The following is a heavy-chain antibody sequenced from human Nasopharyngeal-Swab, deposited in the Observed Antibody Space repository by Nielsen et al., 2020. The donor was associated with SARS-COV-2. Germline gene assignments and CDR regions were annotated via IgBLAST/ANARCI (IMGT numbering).Heavy chain of an antibody. CDR2: VTHSGST. CDR1: GDSMSGNY. J-gene: IGHJ4*02. Sequence: SETLSPTCPVSGDSMSGNYWTWIRPSPREGLEWIGYVTHSGSTKYNPSLKSRVTVSETTSKGKFFLTLTSVTAEDTAVYYCARGRNSVGGFFDFWGQGIQVVVS. V-gene: IGHV4-59*01. D-gene: IGHD1-26*01. CDR3: ARGRNSVGGFFDF.